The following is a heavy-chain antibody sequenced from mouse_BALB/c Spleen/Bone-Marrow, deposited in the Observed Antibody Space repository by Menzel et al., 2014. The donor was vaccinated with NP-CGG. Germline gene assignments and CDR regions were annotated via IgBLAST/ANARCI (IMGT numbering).Heavy chain of an antibody. V-gene: IGHV1-74*04. D-gene: IGHD2-1*01. CDR3: ASPSDGNPFAY. CDR2: IDPSDSET. CDR1: GYSFTSYW. Sequence: SGPQLVRPGASVKISCKASGYSFTSYWMHWVKQRPGQGLEWIGMIDPSDSETRLNQKFKDKATLTVDKSSSTAYMQLSSPTSGDSAVYYCASPSDGNPFAYWGQGTLSLSLQ. J-gene: IGHJ3*01.